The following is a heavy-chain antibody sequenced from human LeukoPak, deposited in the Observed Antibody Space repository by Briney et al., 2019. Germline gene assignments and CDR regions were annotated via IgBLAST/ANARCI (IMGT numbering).Heavy chain of an antibody. V-gene: IGHV1-2*02. Sequence: ASVKVSCKASGYTFTGHYMHWVRQAPGQGLEWMGWINPNSGGTNFAQRFQGRVTMTRDTSISTAYMELSRLRSDDTAVYYCARGVYDSSGQTVCWGQGTLVTVSS. CDR2: INPNSGGT. CDR3: ARGVYDSSGQTVC. J-gene: IGHJ4*02. CDR1: GYTFTGHY. D-gene: IGHD3-22*01.